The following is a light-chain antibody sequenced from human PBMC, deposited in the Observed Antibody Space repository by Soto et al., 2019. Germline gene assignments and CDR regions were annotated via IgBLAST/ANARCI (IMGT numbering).Light chain of an antibody. J-gene: IGKJ5*01. CDR2: DAS. CDR1: QDVSSY. Sequence: EIVLTQSPGTLSLSPGERATLSCRASQDVSSYLLWYQQKPGQAPRLLIYDASNRATGIPARFSGSGSGTDFTLTISSLEPEDFAVYFCQQRMNWPLTFGQGTRLEI. V-gene: IGKV3-11*01. CDR3: QQRMNWPLT.